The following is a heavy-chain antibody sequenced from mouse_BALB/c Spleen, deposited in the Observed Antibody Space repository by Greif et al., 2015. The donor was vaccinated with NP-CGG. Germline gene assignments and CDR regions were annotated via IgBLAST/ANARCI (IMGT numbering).Heavy chain of an antibody. CDR3: ARNWATRAMDY. J-gene: IGHJ4*01. Sequence: VMLVESGPGLVQPSQSLSITCTVSGFSLTSYGVHWVRQSPGKGLEWLGVIWSSGSTDYNAAFISRLSISKDNSKSQVFFKMNSLQANDTAIYYCARNWATRAMDYWGQGTSVTVSP. CDR1: GFSLTSYG. V-gene: IGHV2-2*02. CDR2: IWSSGST.